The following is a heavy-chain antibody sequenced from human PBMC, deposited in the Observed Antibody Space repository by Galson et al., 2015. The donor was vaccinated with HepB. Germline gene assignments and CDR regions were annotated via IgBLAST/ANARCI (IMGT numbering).Heavy chain of an antibody. CDR2: IYYSGST. D-gene: IGHD6-19*01. CDR3: ARHIYSSGWYYYYYGMDV. Sequence: SETLSLTCSVSGGSISSYYWSWIRQPPGKGLEWIGYIYYSGSTNYNPSLKSRVTISVDTFKNQFSLKLSSVTAADTAVYYCARHIYSSGWYYYYYGMDVWGQGTTVTVSS. CDR1: GGSISSYY. V-gene: IGHV4-59*08. J-gene: IGHJ6*02.